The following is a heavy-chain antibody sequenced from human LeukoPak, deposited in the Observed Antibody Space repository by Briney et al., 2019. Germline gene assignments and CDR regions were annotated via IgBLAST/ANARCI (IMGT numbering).Heavy chain of an antibody. CDR3: ARVTDPRYNYVDP. D-gene: IGHD1-1*01. Sequence: PSETLSLTCTVSGGSISSYYWSWIRQPAGKGLEWIGRIYASGSTNHNPSLKSRVTMSVDTSKNQLSLKVTSVTAADTAVYYCARVTDPRYNYVDPWGQGTLVTVSS. V-gene: IGHV4-4*07. CDR2: IYASGST. CDR1: GGSISSYY. J-gene: IGHJ5*02.